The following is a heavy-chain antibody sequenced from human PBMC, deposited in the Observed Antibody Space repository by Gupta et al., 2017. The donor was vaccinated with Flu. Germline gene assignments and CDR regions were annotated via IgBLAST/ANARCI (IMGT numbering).Heavy chain of an antibody. J-gene: IGHJ2*01. CDR2: AYFSGST. V-gene: IGHV4-39*01. CDR1: GASISNSTFY. CDR3: ARSPVVVRRYWYFDL. Sequence: QVQMQESGPGLVKPSETLSLSCAVSGASISNSTFYWGWVRQSPGKGLEWIGNAYFSGSTYYNPSLKGRVAVSVDTSKNEVSLRLTSVTATDSGIYYCARSPVVVRRYWYFDLWGRGALVTVSS. D-gene: IGHD3-22*01.